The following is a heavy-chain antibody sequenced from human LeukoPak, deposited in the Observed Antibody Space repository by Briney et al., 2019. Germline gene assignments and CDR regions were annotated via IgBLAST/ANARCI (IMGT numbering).Heavy chain of an antibody. CDR2: IYYSGST. D-gene: IGHD2-2*01. J-gene: IGHJ5*02. CDR3: ARGKGYCSSTSCSNNWFDP. Sequence: SQTLSLTCTVSGGSISSGGYYWSWIRQHPGKGLEWIGYIYYSGSTYYNPSLKSRVTISVDTSKNQFSLKLSSVTAADTAVYYCARGKGYCSSTSCSNNWFDPWGQGTLVTVSS. V-gene: IGHV4-31*03. CDR1: GGSISSGGYY.